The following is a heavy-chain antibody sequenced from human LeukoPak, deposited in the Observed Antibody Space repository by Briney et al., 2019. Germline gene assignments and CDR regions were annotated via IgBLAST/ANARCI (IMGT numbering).Heavy chain of an antibody. CDR1: GFTFNNYG. CDR2: IRYDGSNK. V-gene: IGHV3-30*02. Sequence: GGSLRLSCAASGFTFNNYGMAWFRQAPGKGLEWVAFIRYDGSNKYYADSVKGRFTISRDNSKNTLYLQMNSLRAEDRAVYYCARGDWGMYYFDYWGQGTLVTVSS. J-gene: IGHJ4*02. D-gene: IGHD7-27*01. CDR3: ARGDWGMYYFDY.